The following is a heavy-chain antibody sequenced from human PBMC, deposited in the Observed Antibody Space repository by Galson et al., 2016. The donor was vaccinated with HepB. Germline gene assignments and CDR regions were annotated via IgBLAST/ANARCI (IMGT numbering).Heavy chain of an antibody. Sequence: QSGAEVKKPGESLRISCNGSGYNFSTFWIGWVRQKPGQGLEWMGIIYPGDSDTRYTPSFQGQVTISADTSIDTAYLQWSGLTSSDAAMYYCARNRLPAAGSDAFDIWGQGTMVTVSS. D-gene: IGHD6-13*01. V-gene: IGHV5-51*01. J-gene: IGHJ3*02. CDR3: ARNRLPAAGSDAFDI. CDR2: IYPGDSDT. CDR1: GYNFSTFW.